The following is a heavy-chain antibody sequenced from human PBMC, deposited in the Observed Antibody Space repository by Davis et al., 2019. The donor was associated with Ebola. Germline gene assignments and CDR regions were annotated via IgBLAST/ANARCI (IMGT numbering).Heavy chain of an antibody. J-gene: IGHJ6*02. Sequence: GESLMISCAASGFTVSSNYMSWVRQAPGKGLEWVSVIYSGGSTYYADSVKGRFTISRDNSKNTLYLQMNSLRAEDTAVYYCARDLCGGDCSPYYYGMDVWGQGTTVTVSS. D-gene: IGHD2-21*01. CDR1: GFTVSSNY. CDR2: IYSGGST. CDR3: ARDLCGGDCSPYYYGMDV. V-gene: IGHV3-53*01.